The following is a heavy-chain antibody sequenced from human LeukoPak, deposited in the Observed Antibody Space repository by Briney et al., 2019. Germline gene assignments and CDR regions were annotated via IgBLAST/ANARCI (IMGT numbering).Heavy chain of an antibody. CDR2: IIPIFDTA. CDR1: GGTFNNYA. D-gene: IGHD3-10*01. CDR3: ARDATLLWFGETLGGNFDY. V-gene: IGHV1-69*13. Sequence: SVKVSCKASGGTFNNYAFSWVRQAPGQGLEWMGGIIPIFDTAHYAQKFQGRVTITADESTSTAYMELSSLRSEDTAVYYCARDATLLWFGETLGGNFDYWGQGTLVSVSS. J-gene: IGHJ4*02.